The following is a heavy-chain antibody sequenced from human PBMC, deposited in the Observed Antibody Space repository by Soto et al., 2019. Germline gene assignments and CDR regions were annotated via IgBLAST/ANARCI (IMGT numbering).Heavy chain of an antibody. CDR2: IYYSGST. J-gene: IGHJ5*02. V-gene: IGHV4-30-4*01. CDR3: PREASAKAKYTWFDP. D-gene: IGHD1-26*01. Sequence: PSETLSLTCSVSGGSIRSGDYCWSWIRQPPGKGLEWIGYIYYSGSTYYNPSLKSRVTISVDTSKNQFSLKLSSVTAADTAVYYCPREASAKAKYTWFDPWGQGTPVTVSS. CDR1: GGSIRSGDYC.